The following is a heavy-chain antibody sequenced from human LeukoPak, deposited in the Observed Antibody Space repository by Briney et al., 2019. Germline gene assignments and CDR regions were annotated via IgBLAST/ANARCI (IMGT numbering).Heavy chain of an antibody. CDR3: ARVRSYYDSSGYYKRYGGLNWFDP. CDR2: INHSGST. CDR1: GGSFSGYY. D-gene: IGHD3-22*01. J-gene: IGHJ5*02. Sequence: SETLSLTCAVYGGSFSGYYWSWIRQPPGKGLEWIGEINHSGSTNYNPSLKSRVTTSVDTSKNQFSLKLSSVTAADTAVYHCARVRSYYDSSGYYKRYGGLNWFDPWGQGTLVTVSS. V-gene: IGHV4-34*01.